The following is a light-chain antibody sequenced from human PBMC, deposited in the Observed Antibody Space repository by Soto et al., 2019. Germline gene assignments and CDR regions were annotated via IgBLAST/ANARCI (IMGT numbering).Light chain of an antibody. Sequence: QSALTQPASVSGSPGQSITISCTGTSSDVGSYNLVSWYQQHPGKAPKLMIYEVSKRPSGVSNRFSGSKSGNTASLTNSGVQAEDEADYYCCSYAGSSTFVVFGGGTKLTVL. CDR3: CSYAGSSTFVV. V-gene: IGLV2-23*02. CDR1: SSDVGSYNL. CDR2: EVS. J-gene: IGLJ3*02.